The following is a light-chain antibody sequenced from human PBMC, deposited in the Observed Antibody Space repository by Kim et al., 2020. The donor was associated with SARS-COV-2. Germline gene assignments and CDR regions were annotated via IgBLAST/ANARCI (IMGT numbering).Light chain of an antibody. J-gene: IGLJ3*02. CDR3: SSYSTSGAWV. CDR1: SSDVGGFNY. Sequence: QSALTQPASVSGSPGQSITISCTGTSSDVGGFNYVSWYQQHPGKAPKLMICDVSNRPSGVSNRFSGSKSGNTASLTISGLQPEDEADYYCSSYSTSGAWVFGGGTQLTVL. V-gene: IGLV2-14*03. CDR2: DVS.